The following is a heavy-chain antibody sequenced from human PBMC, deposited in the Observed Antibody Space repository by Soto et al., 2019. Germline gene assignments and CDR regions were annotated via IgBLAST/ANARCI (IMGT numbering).Heavy chain of an antibody. Sequence: QVQLVQSGAEVKNSGASVKVSCKASGYTFTSYGFTWVRQAPGQGLEWMGWISASNGNTNYAQKLQGRVTMTTDTTTSTAYMELRILRSDDRATYYCARDSVSYCRDGVCYQGYYCFAMAVWGHGTTVTVSP. CDR1: GYTFTSYG. CDR2: ISASNGNT. V-gene: IGHV1-18*01. J-gene: IGHJ6*01. D-gene: IGHD2-8*01. CDR3: ARDSVSYCRDGVCYQGYYCFAMAV.